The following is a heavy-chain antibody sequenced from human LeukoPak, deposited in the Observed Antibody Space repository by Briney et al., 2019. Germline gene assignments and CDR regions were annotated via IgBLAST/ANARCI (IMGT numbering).Heavy chain of an antibody. Sequence: GASVKVSCKATSRISWVRQAPGQGLEWMGWIGSYGGDTYYAQKFQGRVTVTTDTSTSTVCMELRSLRSDDTAVYYCARDLWNFYDDSGYRDFDSWGQGTLVTVSS. V-gene: IGHV1-18*01. J-gene: IGHJ5*01. CDR3: ARDLWNFYDDSGYRDFDS. CDR1: TSR. CDR2: IGSYGGDT. D-gene: IGHD3-22*01.